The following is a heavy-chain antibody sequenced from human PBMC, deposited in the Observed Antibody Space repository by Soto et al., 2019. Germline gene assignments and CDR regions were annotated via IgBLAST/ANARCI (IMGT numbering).Heavy chain of an antibody. CDR3: AREGASGSQIGY. J-gene: IGHJ4*02. CDR2: IIPIFGTA. CDR1: GGTFSSYA. D-gene: IGHD3-22*01. Sequence: QVQLVQSGAEVKKPGSSVKVSCKASGGTFSSYAISWVRQAPGQGLEWMGGIIPIFGTANYAQKFQGRVTITADESTSTAYMGLSSLRSEDTAVSYCAREGASGSQIGYWGQGTVVTVSS. V-gene: IGHV1-69*01.